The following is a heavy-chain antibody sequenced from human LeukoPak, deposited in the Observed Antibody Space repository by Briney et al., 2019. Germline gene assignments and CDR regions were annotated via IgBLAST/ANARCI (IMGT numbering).Heavy chain of an antibody. Sequence: SETLSLTCTVSGGSISSYYWSWIRQPPGKGLEWIGYIYYSGSANYNPSLKSRVTISVDTSKNQFSLKLSSVTAADTAVYYCARARHCSSTSCYLGGNSYYFDYWGQGTLVTVSP. CDR1: GGSISSYY. J-gene: IGHJ4*02. V-gene: IGHV4-59*01. CDR2: IYYSGSA. CDR3: ARARHCSSTSCYLGGNSYYFDY. D-gene: IGHD2-2*01.